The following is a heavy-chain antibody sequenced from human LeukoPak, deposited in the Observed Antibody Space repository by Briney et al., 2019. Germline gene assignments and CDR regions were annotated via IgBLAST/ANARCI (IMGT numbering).Heavy chain of an antibody. CDR2: ISYDGSNK. V-gene: IGHV3-30*03. J-gene: IGHJ4*02. Sequence: PGGSLRLSCAASGFTFSSYGMHWVRQAPGKGLEWVAVISYDGSNKYYADSVKGRFIISRDNSKNTLYLQMNSLRAEDTAVYYCARGSYYDSSGYSGYWGQGTLVTVSS. D-gene: IGHD3-22*01. CDR1: GFTFSSYG. CDR3: ARGSYYDSSGYSGY.